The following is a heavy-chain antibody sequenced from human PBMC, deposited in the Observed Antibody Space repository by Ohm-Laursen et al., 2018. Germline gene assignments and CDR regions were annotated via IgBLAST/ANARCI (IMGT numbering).Heavy chain of an antibody. Sequence: SLRLSCAASGFTFSSYAMSWVRQAPGKGLEWVSAISGSGGSTYYADSVKGRFTISRDNSKNTLYLQMNSLRAEDTAVYYCARSDYGDYGAWFSDSWGQGTLVTVSS. CDR2: ISGSGGST. J-gene: IGHJ4*02. D-gene: IGHD4-17*01. CDR3: ARSDYGDYGAWFSDS. CDR1: GFTFSSYA. V-gene: IGHV3-23*01.